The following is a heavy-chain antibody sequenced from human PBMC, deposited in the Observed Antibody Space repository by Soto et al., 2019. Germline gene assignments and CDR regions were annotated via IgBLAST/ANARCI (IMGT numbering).Heavy chain of an antibody. D-gene: IGHD2-21*02. V-gene: IGHV3-23*01. CDR2: ISPGTGNT. J-gene: IGHJ4*02. Sequence: GGSLRLSCEASGFTFSAFALTWVRQAPGKGLEWVSAISPGTGNTYYADSVKGRFTISRDNSKNTLYLQMNTVRAEDTAVYYCAKCVTHCYLQSWGQGTLVTVSS. CDR3: AKCVTHCYLQS. CDR1: GFTFSAFA.